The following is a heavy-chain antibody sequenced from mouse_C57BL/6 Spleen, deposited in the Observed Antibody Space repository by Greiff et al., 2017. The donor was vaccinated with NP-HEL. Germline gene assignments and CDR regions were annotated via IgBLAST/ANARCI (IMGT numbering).Heavy chain of an antibody. CDR1: GYTFTSYW. J-gene: IGHJ3*01. V-gene: IGHV1-69*01. CDR2: IDPSDSYT. Sequence: QVQLKQPGAELVMPGASVKLSCKASGYTFTSYWMHWVKQRPGQGLEWIGEIDPSDSYTNYNQKFKGKSTLTVDKSSSTAYMQLSSLTSEDSAVYYCARPFYYSNFPFAYWGQGTLVTVSA. CDR3: ARPFYYSNFPFAY. D-gene: IGHD2-5*01.